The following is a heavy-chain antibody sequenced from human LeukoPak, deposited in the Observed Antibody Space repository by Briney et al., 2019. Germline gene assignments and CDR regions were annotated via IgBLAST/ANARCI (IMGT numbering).Heavy chain of an antibody. J-gene: IGHJ5*02. CDR1: GGSISSGDYY. CDR2: IYYSGST. CDR3: ARDHPTGWFDP. Sequence: SETLSLTCTVFGGSISSGDYYWSWIRQPPGKGLEWIGYIYYSGSTCYNPSLKSRVTISVDTSKNQFSLKLSSVTAADTAVYYCARDHPTGWFDPWGQGTLVTVSS. V-gene: IGHV4-30-4*01.